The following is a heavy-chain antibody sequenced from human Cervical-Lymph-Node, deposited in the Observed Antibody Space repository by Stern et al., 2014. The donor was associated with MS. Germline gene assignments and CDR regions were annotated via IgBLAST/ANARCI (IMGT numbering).Heavy chain of an antibody. D-gene: IGHD1-26*01. V-gene: IGHV1-2*02. CDR3: ARDRGSHSDY. Sequence: DQLVESGAEVKKPGASVKVSCKASGYSFTAYFIHLVRQAPGQGLEWMGWISTDTGGANYAQRFQGRVTMTRDTSISTTYMELSRLRSDDTAVYYCARDRGSHSDYWGQGTLVTVSS. CDR2: ISTDTGGA. CDR1: GYSFTAYF. J-gene: IGHJ4*02.